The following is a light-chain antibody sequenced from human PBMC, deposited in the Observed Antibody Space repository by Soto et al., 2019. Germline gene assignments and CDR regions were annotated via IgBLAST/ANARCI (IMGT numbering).Light chain of an antibody. CDR3: QQYDKWPQT. J-gene: IGKJ1*01. CDR2: GAS. Sequence: EIVMTQSPATLSVSPGDRATLSCRASQSVSSDLAWYQHKPGQAPRLLIYGASTRATGIPARFSGRGSGTEFTLTISSLKSVDFEVYYCQQYDKWPQTFGQGTKVDIK. V-gene: IGKV3-15*01. CDR1: QSVSSD.